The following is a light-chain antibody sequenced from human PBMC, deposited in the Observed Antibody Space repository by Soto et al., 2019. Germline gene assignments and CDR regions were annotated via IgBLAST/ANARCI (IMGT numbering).Light chain of an antibody. CDR1: QSVSSSY. CDR3: QQYGSSPSLT. CDR2: GAS. J-gene: IGKJ5*01. V-gene: IGKV3-20*01. Sequence: EIVLTQSPGTLSSSPGERATLSCRASQSVSSSYLAWYQQKPGQAPRLLIYGASSRATGIPDRFSGSGSGTDFTLTISRLEPEDFAVYYCQQYGSSPSLTFGQGTRLEIK.